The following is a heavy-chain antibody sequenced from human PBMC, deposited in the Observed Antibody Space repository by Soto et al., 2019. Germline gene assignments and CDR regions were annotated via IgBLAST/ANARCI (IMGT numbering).Heavy chain of an antibody. J-gene: IGHJ4*02. CDR3: EKDKDRGGDNYPPFDY. Sequence: GGSLRLSCAASGFTFSNAWMSWVRQAPGKGLEWVGRIKSKTDGGTTDYAAPVKGRFTISRDDSKNTLYLQMNSLRVEDTAFYYCEKDKDRGGDNYPPFDYWGQGALVTVSS. CDR2: IKSKTDGGTT. D-gene: IGHD2-21*02. V-gene: IGHV3-15*01. CDR1: GFTFSNAW.